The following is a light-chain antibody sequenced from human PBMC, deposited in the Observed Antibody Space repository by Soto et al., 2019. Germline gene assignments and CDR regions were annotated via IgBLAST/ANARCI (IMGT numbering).Light chain of an antibody. CDR1: QSISSW. CDR2: KAS. V-gene: IGKV1-5*03. Sequence: DIQMTQSPSTLSASVGDRVTITCRASQSISSWLAWYQQKPGTAPKLLIYKASTLQSGVPSRFSGSGSGTEFTLTISSLQPDDSATYYCQQYNDPWTFGHGTNLDI. CDR3: QQYNDPWT. J-gene: IGKJ1*01.